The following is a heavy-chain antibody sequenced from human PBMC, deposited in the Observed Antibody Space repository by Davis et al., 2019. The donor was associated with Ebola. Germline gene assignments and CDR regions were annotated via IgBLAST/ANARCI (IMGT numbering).Heavy chain of an antibody. CDR2: INPNSGGT. J-gene: IGHJ6*03. CDR3: ARGPPGRRLNYYYYYMDV. Sequence: ASVKVSCKASGYTFTGYYMHWVRQAPGQGLEWMGWINPNSGGTNYAQKFQGRVTMTRDTSISTAYMELSRLRSDDTAVYYCARGPPGRRLNYYYYYMDVWGKGTTVTVSS. V-gene: IGHV1-2*02. D-gene: IGHD2-15*01. CDR1: GYTFTGYY.